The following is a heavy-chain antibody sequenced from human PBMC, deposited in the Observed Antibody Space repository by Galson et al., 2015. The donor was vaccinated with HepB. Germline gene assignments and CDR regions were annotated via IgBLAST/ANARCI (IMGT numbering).Heavy chain of an antibody. J-gene: IGHJ4*02. CDR2: ISYDGSNK. CDR1: GFTFSSYA. V-gene: IGHV3-30*04. Sequence: SLRLSCAASGFTFSSYAMHWVRQAPGKGLEWVAVISYDGSNKYYADSVKGRFTISRDNSKNTLYLQMNSLRAEDTAVYYCARDLGGVTGYWGQGTLVTVSS. CDR3: ARDLGGVTGY.